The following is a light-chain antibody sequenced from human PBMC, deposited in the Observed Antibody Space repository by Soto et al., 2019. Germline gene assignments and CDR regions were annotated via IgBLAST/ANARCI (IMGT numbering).Light chain of an antibody. CDR2: LGS. CDR3: MQPRQSWA. Sequence: DIVRTQSPLSLPVTPGEPASISCRSSQSLLHSNGYNYLDWYLQKPGQSPQLLIYLGSNRASGVPDRFSGSGSGTDFTLNISRVEAEDVGVYYCMQPRQSWASGQGTKV. J-gene: IGKJ1*01. V-gene: IGKV2-28*01. CDR1: QSLLHSNGYNY.